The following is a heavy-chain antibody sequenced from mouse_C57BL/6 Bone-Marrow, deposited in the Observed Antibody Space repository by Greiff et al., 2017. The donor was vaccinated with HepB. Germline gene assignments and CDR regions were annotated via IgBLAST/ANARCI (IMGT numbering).Heavy chain of an antibody. CDR3: ARCPHYYGSSERDY. Sequence: VMLVESGAELARPGASVKLSCKASGYTFTSYGISWVKQRTGQGLEWIGEIYPRSGNTYYNEKFKGKATLTADKSSSTAYMELRSLTSEDSAVYFCARCPHYYGSSERDYWGQGTTLTVSS. V-gene: IGHV1-81*01. CDR2: IYPRSGNT. J-gene: IGHJ2*01. CDR1: GYTFTSYG. D-gene: IGHD1-1*01.